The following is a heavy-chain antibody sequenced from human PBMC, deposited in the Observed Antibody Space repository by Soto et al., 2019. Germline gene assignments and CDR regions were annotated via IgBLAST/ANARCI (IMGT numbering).Heavy chain of an antibody. Sequence: QVQLQESGPGLVKPSETLSLTCTVSGGSISSYYWSWIRQPPGKGLEWIGYIYYSGSTNYNPSLQSRVPVSVHQSKNQFSLKLNPVTAEDPAVYYCAVLLDLGRHYCDHKLLDYGGQGTLVTVSS. J-gene: IGHJ4*02. CDR1: GGSISSYY. CDR3: AVLLDLGRHYCDHKLLDY. V-gene: IGHV4-59*08. D-gene: IGHD3-22*01. CDR2: IYYSGST.